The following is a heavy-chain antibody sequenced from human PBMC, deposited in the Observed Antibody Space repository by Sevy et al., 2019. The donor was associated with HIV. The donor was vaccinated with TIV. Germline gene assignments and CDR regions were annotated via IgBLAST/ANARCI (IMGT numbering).Heavy chain of an antibody. CDR1: GFTLSSYG. J-gene: IGHJ3*02. V-gene: IGHV3-33*01. CDR3: ARDRTPYGRTIAFDI. D-gene: IGHD4-17*01. Sequence: GGSLRLSCAASGFTLSSYGMHWVRQAPGKGLEWVAVIWYDGSIKYYADSGKGRFTIFRDNSKNTLYLQMNSLSAEDTAVYYCARDRTPYGRTIAFDIWGQGTLVTVSS. CDR2: IWYDGSIK.